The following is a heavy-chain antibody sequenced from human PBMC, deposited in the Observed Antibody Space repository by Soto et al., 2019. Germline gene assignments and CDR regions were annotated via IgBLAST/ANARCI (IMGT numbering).Heavy chain of an antibody. D-gene: IGHD6-19*01. CDR3: ARDRYRSGWSPRWFDP. J-gene: IGHJ5*02. V-gene: IGHV4-34*01. CDR1: GGSFSGYY. CDR2: INHSGST. Sequence: QVQLQQWGAGLLKPSETLSLTCAVYGGSFSGYYWSWIRQPPGKGLAWIGEINHSGSTNYNPSLKSRVTIAVDTSKNQFSLKLSSVTAADTAVYYCARDRYRSGWSPRWFDPWGQGTLVTVSS.